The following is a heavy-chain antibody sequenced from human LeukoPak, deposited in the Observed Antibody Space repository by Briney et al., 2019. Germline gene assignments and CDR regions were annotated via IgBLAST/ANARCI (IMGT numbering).Heavy chain of an antibody. J-gene: IGHJ3*02. CDR3: ARRHYDLDAFDI. D-gene: IGHD3-22*01. V-gene: IGHV3-48*03. Sequence: PGGSLRLSCAASGFTFSSYEMNWVRQAPGKGLEWVSYISSSGSTIYYADSVKGRFTISRDNAKNSLFLQMNSLRVEDTAVYYCARRHYDLDAFDIWGQGTMVTVSS. CDR1: GFTFSSYE. CDR2: ISSSGSTI.